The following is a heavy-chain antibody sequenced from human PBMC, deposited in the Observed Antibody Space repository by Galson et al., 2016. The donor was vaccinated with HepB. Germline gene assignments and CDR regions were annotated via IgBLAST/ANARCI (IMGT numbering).Heavy chain of an antibody. J-gene: IGHJ6*02. CDR1: GFTFSRYA. CDR3: ARSGGAPRAYYYYGLDV. Sequence: SLRLSCAASGFTFSRYAMNWVRQAPGKGLEWRAVILYDGSNKYYADSVKGRFTIYRDNSKNTLYLQVNSLRTEDTAVYYCARSGGAPRAYYYYGLDVWGQGTTVTVSS. D-gene: IGHD1-1*01. CDR2: ILYDGSNK. V-gene: IGHV3-30*04.